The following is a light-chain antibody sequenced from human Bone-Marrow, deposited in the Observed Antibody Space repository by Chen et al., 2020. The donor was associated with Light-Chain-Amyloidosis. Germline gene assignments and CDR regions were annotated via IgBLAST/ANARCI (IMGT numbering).Light chain of an antibody. CDR3: QSADSSGTYEVI. CDR1: DLPTKY. Sequence: SYELTQPPSVSLSPGQTARITCSGDDLPTKYAYWYQQKPGQAPVLVIHRDTERPSGISERFSVSSSGTTATLTIRGVQAEDEADSHCQSADSSGTYEVIFGGGTKLTVL. V-gene: IGLV3-25*03. CDR2: RDT. J-gene: IGLJ2*01.